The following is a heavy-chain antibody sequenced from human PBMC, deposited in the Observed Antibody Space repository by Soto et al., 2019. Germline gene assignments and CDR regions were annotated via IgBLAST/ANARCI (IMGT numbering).Heavy chain of an antibody. D-gene: IGHD3-22*01. Sequence: PGGSLRLSCITSGFTFRTYWMTWFRQAPGKGVEWVANINPDGSDSYHLGSVMGRFKISRDNAQNSVDLQMNSLRAEDTAVYFCVRDNYQDSGSVGHFDYWGQGTLVTVSS. CDR2: INPDGSDS. CDR3: VRDNYQDSGSVGHFDY. V-gene: IGHV3-7*03. J-gene: IGHJ4*02. CDR1: GFTFRTYW.